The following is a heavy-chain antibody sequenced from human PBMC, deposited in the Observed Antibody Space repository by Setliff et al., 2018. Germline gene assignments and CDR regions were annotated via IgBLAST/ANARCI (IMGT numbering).Heavy chain of an antibody. D-gene: IGHD2-8*02. V-gene: IGHV3-64*04. CDR1: GFTFSAYA. Sequence: TGGSLRLSCAASGFTFSAYALHWVRQAPVRGLEYVSAISNDGRRTYYTDSVKGRFTISRDNAKNTLYLQMNSLRAEDTAVYFCTRVWSMVSDSYYFYMDVWGRGTTVTVSS. J-gene: IGHJ6*03. CDR2: ISNDGRRT. CDR3: TRVWSMVSDSYYFYMDV.